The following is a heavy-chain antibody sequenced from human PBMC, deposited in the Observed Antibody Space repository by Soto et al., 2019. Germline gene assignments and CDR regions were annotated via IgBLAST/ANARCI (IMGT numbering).Heavy chain of an antibody. CDR1: GFTFSSYS. Sequence: EVQLVESGGGLVQPGGSLRLSCAASGFTFSSYSMNWVRQAPGKGLEWVSYISSSSSTIYYADSVKGRFTISRDNAKNSLHLQMNSLRAEDTAVDYCARDPSGGYDFWSGYHAFDIWGQGTMVTVSS. J-gene: IGHJ3*02. CDR3: ARDPSGGYDFWSGYHAFDI. D-gene: IGHD3-3*01. V-gene: IGHV3-48*01. CDR2: ISSSSSTI.